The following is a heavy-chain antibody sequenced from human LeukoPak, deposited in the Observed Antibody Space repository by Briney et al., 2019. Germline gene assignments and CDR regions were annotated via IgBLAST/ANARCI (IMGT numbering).Heavy chain of an antibody. Sequence: SETLSLTCAVYGGSFSGYYWSWIRQPLGKGLEWIGEINHSGSTNYNPSLKSRVTISVDTSKNQFSLKLSSVTAADTAVYYCARPYYYDTWGQGTMVTVSS. V-gene: IGHV4-34*01. CDR3: ARPYYYDT. J-gene: IGHJ3*02. CDR2: INHSGST. CDR1: GGSFSGYY. D-gene: IGHD3-10*01.